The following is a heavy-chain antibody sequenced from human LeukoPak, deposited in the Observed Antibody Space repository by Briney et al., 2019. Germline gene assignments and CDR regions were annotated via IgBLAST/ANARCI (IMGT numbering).Heavy chain of an antibody. J-gene: IGHJ4*02. V-gene: IGHV3-48*02. CDR2: VSSSGTTT. D-gene: IGHD5-24*01. CDR1: GFTFSSYS. CDR3: ARADRDGNKRFLD. Sequence: GGSLRRSCAASGFTFSSYSVIWARQAPGKGLEWVSYVSSSGTTTYYADSVKGRFTISRDNGKNLVSLQMNSLRDEDTAVYYCARADRDGNKRFLDWGQGTLVTVSS.